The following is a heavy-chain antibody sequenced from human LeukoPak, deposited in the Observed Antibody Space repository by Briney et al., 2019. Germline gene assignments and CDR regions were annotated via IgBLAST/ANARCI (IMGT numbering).Heavy chain of an antibody. D-gene: IGHD3-10*01. Sequence: GGSLRLSCAASGFTFSSYAMSWVRQAPGKGLEWVSAISGSGGSTYYADSVKGRFTISRDNSKNTPYLQMNSMRAEDTAVYYCANAGSGYYYYGSGSYYKDYYYMDVWGKGTTVTVSS. CDR2: ISGSGGST. V-gene: IGHV3-23*01. CDR3: ANAGSGYYYYGSGSYYKDYYYMDV. J-gene: IGHJ6*03. CDR1: GFTFSSYA.